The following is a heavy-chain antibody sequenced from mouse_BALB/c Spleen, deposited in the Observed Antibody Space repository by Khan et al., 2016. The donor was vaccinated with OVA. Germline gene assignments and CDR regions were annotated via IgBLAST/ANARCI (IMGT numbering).Heavy chain of an antibody. V-gene: IGHV9-3-1*01. CDR1: GYTFTNYG. J-gene: IGHJ4*01. CDR3: AIRGIYYYGSNQISSYYDAMDY. D-gene: IGHD1-1*01. Sequence: QIQLVQSGPELKKPGETVKISCKASGYTFTNYGMNWVKQAPGKGLKWMGWINTYTGEPTYADDFKGRFAFSLATSASTAYLQINNLKNEDTATYYCAIRGIYYYGSNQISSYYDAMDYWGQGTSVTVSS. CDR2: INTYTGEP.